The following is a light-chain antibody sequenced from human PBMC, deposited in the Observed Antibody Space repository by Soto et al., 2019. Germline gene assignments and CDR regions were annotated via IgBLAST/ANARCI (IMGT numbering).Light chain of an antibody. CDR2: DTS. CDR1: QSVNSNY. V-gene: IGKV3-20*01. Sequence: EIVLMQSPGTLSLSPGEGATLSCRASQSVNSNYLAWYQQKPGQAPTVLIFDTSRRATGVPDRFSGSGSGTDFTLNISRLEPDDFAVYYCQPYGSSQFTFGPGTKVNIK. J-gene: IGKJ3*01. CDR3: QPYGSSQFT.